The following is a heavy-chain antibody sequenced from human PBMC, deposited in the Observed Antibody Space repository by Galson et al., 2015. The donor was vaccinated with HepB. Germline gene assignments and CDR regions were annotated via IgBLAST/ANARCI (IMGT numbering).Heavy chain of an antibody. J-gene: IGHJ6*03. CDR1: GDSVSSNSAA. CDR3: ARALPCSSTSCSNYYYYMDV. Sequence: CAISGDSVSSNSAAWNWIRQSPSRGLEWLGRTYYRSKWYNDYAVSVKSRITINPDTSKNQFSLQLNSVTPEDTAVYYCARALPCSSTSCSNYYYYMDVWGKGTTVTVSS. CDR2: TYYRSKWYN. D-gene: IGHD2-2*01. V-gene: IGHV6-1*01.